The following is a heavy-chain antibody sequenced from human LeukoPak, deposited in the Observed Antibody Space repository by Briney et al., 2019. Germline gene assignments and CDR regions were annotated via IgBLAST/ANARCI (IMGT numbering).Heavy chain of an antibody. CDR1: GYTFTGYY. Sequence: GSSVTVSCLPSGYTFTGYYMHWLRQAPGQGLDGMGWINPNRGGTKYAQKFQGRVTMTRDTSISTAYMELSRLRSDDTAVYYCARDRAPAVASYYYYMDVWGKGTTVTVSS. D-gene: IGHD2-2*01. V-gene: IGHV1-2*02. CDR2: INPNRGGT. J-gene: IGHJ6*03. CDR3: ARDRAPAVASYYYYMDV.